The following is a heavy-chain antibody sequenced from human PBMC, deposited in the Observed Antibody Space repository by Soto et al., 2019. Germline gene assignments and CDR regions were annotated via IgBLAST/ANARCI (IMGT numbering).Heavy chain of an antibody. D-gene: IGHD3-10*01. CDR2: SSYNGGT. J-gene: IGHJ4*02. CDR1: TDSSSFTNSY. V-gene: IGHV4-39*01. Sequence: SETLSLTCTVSTDSSSFTNSYWGWIRQPPGKGLQWIGSSSYNGGTFYNPSLKGRVVISFDTSKKQSSLQVTSVTAADTTVYFCARHRIEVVWRGFDFWGQGSPVTVSS. CDR3: ARHRIEVVWRGFDF.